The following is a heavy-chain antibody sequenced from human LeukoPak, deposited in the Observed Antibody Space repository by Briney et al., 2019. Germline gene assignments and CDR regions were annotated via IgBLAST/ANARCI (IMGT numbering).Heavy chain of an antibody. D-gene: IGHD3-10*01. Sequence: GSVKVSCKVSGYTLTELSMHWVRQAPGKGLEWMGGFDPEDGETIYAQRFQGRVTMTRDTSISTAYMELSRLRSDDTAVYYCAREELLWFGESPWDYWGQGTLVTVSS. V-gene: IGHV1-24*01. CDR3: AREELLWFGESPWDY. CDR2: FDPEDGET. J-gene: IGHJ4*02. CDR1: GYTLTELS.